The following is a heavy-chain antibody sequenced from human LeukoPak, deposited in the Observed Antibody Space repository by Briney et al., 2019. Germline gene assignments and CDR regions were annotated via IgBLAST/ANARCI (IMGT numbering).Heavy chain of an antibody. CDR2: INPNSGGT. CDR3: ARGGYNWNDGLM. CDR1: GYTFSGYY. V-gene: IGHV1-2*02. D-gene: IGHD1-1*01. Sequence: GASVKVSCKASGYTFSGYYMHWVRQAPGQGLEWMGWINPNSGGTYYAQKFQGRVTMTRDTSISTAYMELSRLRSEDTAVYYCARGGYNWNDGLMWGQGTLVTVSS. J-gene: IGHJ4*02.